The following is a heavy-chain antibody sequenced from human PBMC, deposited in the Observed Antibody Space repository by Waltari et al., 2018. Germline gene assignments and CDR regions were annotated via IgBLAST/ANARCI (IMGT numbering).Heavy chain of an antibody. CDR2: VSHSGTP. V-gene: IGHV4-4*02. CDR1: GGSISNYW. CDR3: ALLGGSLTYGMDV. J-gene: IGHJ6*02. D-gene: IGHD2-15*01. Sequence: QVQLRESGPGLMKPSGTLSLTCAVSGGSISNYWWSWVRQPPGKGLEWSGDVSHSGTPNYNPSLKSRVTMSLDKSENRFSLELRSVTAADTAVYYCALLGGSLTYGMDVWGQGTTVTVSS.